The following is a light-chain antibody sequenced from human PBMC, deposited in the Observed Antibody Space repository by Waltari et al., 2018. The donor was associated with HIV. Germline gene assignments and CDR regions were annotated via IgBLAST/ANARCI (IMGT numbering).Light chain of an antibody. CDR2: DAS. J-gene: IGKJ5*01. CDR1: QNIGNY. CDR3: QQRSNWPPVT. V-gene: IGKV3-11*01. Sequence: EVVLTQSPSTLSLSQGERATLSCRASQNIGNYLAWYQQKPGQAPRLLIYDASTRASGIPARFSGSGSGTDFTLTISSLEPEDVAVYYRQQRSNWPPVTFGQGTRLEI.